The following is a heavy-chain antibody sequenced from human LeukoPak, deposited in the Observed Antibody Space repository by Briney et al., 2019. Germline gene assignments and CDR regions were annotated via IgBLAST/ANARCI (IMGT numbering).Heavy chain of an antibody. Sequence: GGSLRLSCAASGFTFSNYWMTWVRQAPGKGLEWVANIKEDGSKKNYVDSLKGRFTISRDNAKNSLYLQMNSLRAEDTAVYYCATPLDYYGSSGYHQGGDWGQGTLVTVSS. V-gene: IGHV3-7*03. CDR2: IKEDGSKK. CDR3: ATPLDYYGSSGYHQGGD. J-gene: IGHJ4*02. D-gene: IGHD3-22*01. CDR1: GFTFSNYW.